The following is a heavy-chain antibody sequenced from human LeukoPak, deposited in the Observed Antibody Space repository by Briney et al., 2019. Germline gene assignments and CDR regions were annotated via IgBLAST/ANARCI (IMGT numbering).Heavy chain of an antibody. V-gene: IGHV3-21*01. Sequence: PGGSLRLSCAASGFTFSTSTVSWFRQAPGKGLEWVSSISSSSSYIYYADSVKGRFTISRDNAKNSLYLQMNSLRAEDTAVYYCANSPSRDGYPTGYWGQGTLVTVSS. CDR3: ANSPSRDGYPTGY. CDR1: GFTFSTST. D-gene: IGHD5-24*01. CDR2: ISSSSSYI. J-gene: IGHJ4*02.